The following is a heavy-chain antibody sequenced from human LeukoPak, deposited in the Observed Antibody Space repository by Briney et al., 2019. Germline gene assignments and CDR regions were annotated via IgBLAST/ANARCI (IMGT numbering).Heavy chain of an antibody. CDR1: GGTFSSYA. CDR2: IIPILGIA. D-gene: IGHD6-19*01. V-gene: IGHV1-69*04. J-gene: IGHJ4*02. CDR3: ARDRWEAVAGTEARPHGY. Sequence: GASVKVSCKASGGTFSSYAISWVRQAPGQGLEWMGRIIPILGIANYAQKFQGRVTITADKSTSTAYMELSSLRSEDTAVYYCARDRWEAVAGTEARPHGYWGQGTLVTVSS.